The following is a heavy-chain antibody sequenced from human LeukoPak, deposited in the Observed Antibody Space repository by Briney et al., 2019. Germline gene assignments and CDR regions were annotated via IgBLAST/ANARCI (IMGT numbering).Heavy chain of an antibody. D-gene: IGHD6-19*01. V-gene: IGHV3-30-3*01. Sequence: PGGSLRLSCAASGFTFSSYAIHWVRQAPGKGLEWVAVISYDGSNKYYADSVKGRFTISRDNSKNTLYLQMNSLRAEDTAVYYCVGRLRGWSSGFDYWGQGILVTVSS. CDR3: VGRLRGWSSGFDY. CDR1: GFTFSSYA. CDR2: ISYDGSNK. J-gene: IGHJ4*02.